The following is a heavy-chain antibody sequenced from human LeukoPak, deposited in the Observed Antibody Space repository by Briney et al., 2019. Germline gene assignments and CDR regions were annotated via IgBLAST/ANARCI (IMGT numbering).Heavy chain of an antibody. CDR2: INIDGSST. Sequence: PGGSLTLSCAASGFTFSNYWIHWVRQAPGKGLVWVSRINIDGSSTTYVDSVKSRFTISRDNAKNTLSLQMNSLRAEDTAVYYCARDMGYCFDYWGQGTLVTVSS. J-gene: IGHJ4*02. CDR3: ARDMGYCFDY. V-gene: IGHV3-74*01. D-gene: IGHD2-15*01. CDR1: GFTFSNYW.